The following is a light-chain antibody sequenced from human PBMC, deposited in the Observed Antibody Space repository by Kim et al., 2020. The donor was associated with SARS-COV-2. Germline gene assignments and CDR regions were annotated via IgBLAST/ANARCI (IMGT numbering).Light chain of an antibody. CDR3: QQYNDWPPIT. CDR1: ENISDK. CDR2: GAS. V-gene: IGKV3-15*01. Sequence: EIVMTPSPATLSVSPGERATLSCRASENISDKLAWYQQKPGQAPGLLIYGASTRATGIPARFSGSGSGTDFTLTISGLQSEDSALYYCQQYNDWPPITFGQGTRLEIK. J-gene: IGKJ5*01.